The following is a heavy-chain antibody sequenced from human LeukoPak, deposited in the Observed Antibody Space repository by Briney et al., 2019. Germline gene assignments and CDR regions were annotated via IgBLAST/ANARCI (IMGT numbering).Heavy chain of an antibody. CDR1: GGSISSYY. D-gene: IGHD6-19*01. CDR3: ARLLHSIRVAGNQLNWFDP. J-gene: IGHJ5*02. Sequence: SETLSLTCTVSGGSISSYYWSWIRQPPGKGLEWIGDIYYSGSTKYNPSLKSRVTISVDTSKYQFSLKLSSVTAADTAVYYCARLLHSIRVAGNQLNWFDPWGQGTLVTVSS. V-gene: IGHV4-59*08. CDR2: IYYSGST.